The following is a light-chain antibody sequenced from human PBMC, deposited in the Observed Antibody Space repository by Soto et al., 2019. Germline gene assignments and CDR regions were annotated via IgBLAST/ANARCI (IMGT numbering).Light chain of an antibody. CDR3: QQYHDWPLT. CDR2: DVS. J-gene: IGKJ4*01. V-gene: IGKV3D-15*01. CDR1: QSVSSN. Sequence: EIVMTQSPATLSVSTGERATLSCRASQSVSSNFAWYQQRPAQAPRLLIYDVSTRATGVPTRFSGSGSGTEFTLTISSLQSEDFAVYYCQQYHDWPLTFGGGTKVDIK.